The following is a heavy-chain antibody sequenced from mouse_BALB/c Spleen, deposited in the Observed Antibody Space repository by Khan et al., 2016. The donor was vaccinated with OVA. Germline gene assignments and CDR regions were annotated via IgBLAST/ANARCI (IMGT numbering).Heavy chain of an antibody. CDR3: ASTARAYYYAMDY. V-gene: IGHV1-9*01. CDR2: ILPRSGST. Sequence: QVQLQQSGAELMKPGASVKISCKASGYTFSTYWIEWVKQRPGHGLEWIGAILPRSGSTNYNEKFKGKATFTADTSSNTAYMQISSLTSAGSADDYCASTARAYYYAMDYWGQGTSVTVSS. D-gene: IGHD3-1*01. J-gene: IGHJ4*01. CDR1: GYTFSTYW.